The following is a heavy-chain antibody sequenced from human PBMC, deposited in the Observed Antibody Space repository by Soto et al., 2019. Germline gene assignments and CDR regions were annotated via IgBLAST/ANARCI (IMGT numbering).Heavy chain of an antibody. CDR1: GFTFSSYA. J-gene: IGHJ4*02. Sequence: GXSLRLSCEASGFTFSSYAINWVLQAPGKGLEWVSTISGSGGSTYYADSVKGRFSISRDNSKNTLYLQMNRMRAEDTAVYYCAKDYDSSGYYLYWGQGTLVTVSS. CDR2: ISGSGGST. D-gene: IGHD3-22*01. CDR3: AKDYDSSGYYLY. V-gene: IGHV3-23*01.